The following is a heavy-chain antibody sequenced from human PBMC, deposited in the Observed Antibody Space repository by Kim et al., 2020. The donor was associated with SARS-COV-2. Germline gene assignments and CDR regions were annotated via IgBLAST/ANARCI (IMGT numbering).Heavy chain of an antibody. V-gene: IGHV4-39*01. Sequence: SETLSLTCTVSGGSISSSSYYWGWIRQPPGKGLEWIGSIYYSGSTYYNPSLKSRVTISVDTSKNQFSLKLSSVTAADTAVYYCARHSLRCLELANWFDPWGQGTLVTVSS. CDR2: IYYSGST. D-gene: IGHD3-3*01. CDR3: ARHSLRCLELANWFDP. J-gene: IGHJ5*02. CDR1: GGSISSSSYY.